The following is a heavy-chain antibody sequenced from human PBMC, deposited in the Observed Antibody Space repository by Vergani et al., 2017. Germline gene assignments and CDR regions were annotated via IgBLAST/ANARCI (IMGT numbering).Heavy chain of an antibody. CDR2: INNNGGST. CDR1: GFTFNSYA. D-gene: IGHD2-2*01. J-gene: IGHJ3*01. V-gene: IGHV3-23*01. Sequence: QLLESGGGLIQPGGSLRLSCAASGFTFNSYAMTWVRQAPGKGLEWVSGINNNGGSTYYADSVKGRFTISRDNSKNTLYLQMTDLRAEDTATYYCAKVCGSTSCPYGVGAFDGWGHGTMVTVSS. CDR3: AKVCGSTSCPYGVGAFDG.